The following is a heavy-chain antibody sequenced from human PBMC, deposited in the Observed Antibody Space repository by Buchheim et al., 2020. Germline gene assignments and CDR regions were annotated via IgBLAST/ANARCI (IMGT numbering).Heavy chain of an antibody. CDR1: GFTFSSYG. CDR2: IWYDGSNK. V-gene: IGHV3-33*01. Sequence: QVQLVESGGGVVQPGRSLRLSCAASGFTFSSYGMHWVRQAPGKGLEWVAVIWYDGSNKYYADSVKGRFTISRDNSKNTLYLQMNSLRAEDTAVYYCARDLRMKQWLVRPYYYGMDVWGQGTT. D-gene: IGHD6-19*01. J-gene: IGHJ6*02. CDR3: ARDLRMKQWLVRPYYYGMDV.